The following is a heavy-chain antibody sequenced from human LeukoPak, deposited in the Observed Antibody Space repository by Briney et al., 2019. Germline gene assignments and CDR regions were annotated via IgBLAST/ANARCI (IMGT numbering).Heavy chain of an antibody. CDR2: IRHSGTT. CDR1: GYSISSGYY. Sequence: SETPSLTCTISGYSISSGYYWGWIRQPPGKGLEWIGTIRHSGTTYYNPSLKSRVTISIDSSKNQFSLKLTSVTAADTAVYYCARAPYYYDSSGYTYYFDYWGQGTLVTVSS. CDR3: ARAPYYYDSSGYTYYFDY. V-gene: IGHV4-38-2*02. D-gene: IGHD3-22*01. J-gene: IGHJ4*02.